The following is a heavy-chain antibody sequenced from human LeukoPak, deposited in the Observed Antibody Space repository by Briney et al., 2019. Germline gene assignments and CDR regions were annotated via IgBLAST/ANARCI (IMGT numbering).Heavy chain of an antibody. D-gene: IGHD1-26*01. CDR3: ARVRRYSGSYWFDP. Sequence: SETLSLTCTVSGGSISSYYWSWIRQPPGKGLEWIGYIYYSGSTNYNPSLKSRVTISVDTSKNQFSLKLSSVTAAGTAVYYCARVRRYSGSYWFDPWGQGTLVTVSS. V-gene: IGHV4-59*01. CDR2: IYYSGST. J-gene: IGHJ5*02. CDR1: GGSISSYY.